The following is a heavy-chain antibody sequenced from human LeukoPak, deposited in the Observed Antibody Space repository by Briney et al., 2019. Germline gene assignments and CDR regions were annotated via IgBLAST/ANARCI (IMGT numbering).Heavy chain of an antibody. V-gene: IGHV1-2*06. D-gene: IGHD3-9*01. CDR2: INPNSGGT. CDR3: ARNKYDILTGYLPFDY. CDR1: GYTFTGYY. Sequence: ASVKVSCKASGYTFTGYYMHWVRQAPGQGLEWMGRINPNSGGTNYAQKFQGRVTMTRGTSISTAYMELSRLRSDDTAVYYCARNKYDILTGYLPFDYWGQGTLVTVSS. J-gene: IGHJ4*02.